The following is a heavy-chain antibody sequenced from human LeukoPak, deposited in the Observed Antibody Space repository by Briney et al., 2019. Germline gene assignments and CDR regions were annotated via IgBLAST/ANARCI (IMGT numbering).Heavy chain of an antibody. CDR2: IIPIFGTA. D-gene: IGHD6-13*01. CDR1: GGTFSSYA. V-gene: IGHV1-69*05. CDR3: ARGKSSSWYPTDAFDI. Sequence: GASVKVSCKASGGTFSSYAISWVRQAPGQGLEWMGGIIPIFGTANYAQKFQGRVTITTDESTSTAYMELSSLRSEDTAMYYCARGKSSSWYPTDAFDIWGQGTMVTVSS. J-gene: IGHJ3*02.